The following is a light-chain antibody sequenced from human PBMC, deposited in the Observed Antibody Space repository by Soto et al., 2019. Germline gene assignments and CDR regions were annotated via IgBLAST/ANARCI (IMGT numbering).Light chain of an antibody. J-gene: IGLJ2*01. Sequence: QSALTQPASVSASPGQSITISCTGTSSDIGDYNYVSWYQQCPGEAPKLILYEVENRPSGISDRFSGSKSGNTASLTISGLRTEDEADYYCTSYTSTDTLVVFGGGTKLTVL. CDR2: EVE. CDR3: TSYTSTDTLVV. CDR1: SSDIGDYNY. V-gene: IGLV2-14*03.